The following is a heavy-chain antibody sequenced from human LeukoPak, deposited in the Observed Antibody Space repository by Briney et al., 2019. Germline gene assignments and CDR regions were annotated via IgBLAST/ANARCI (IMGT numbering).Heavy chain of an antibody. CDR3: ARDGGYCSTTSCYAFY. CDR2: INPSGGTT. J-gene: IGHJ4*02. V-gene: IGHV1-46*01. D-gene: IGHD2-2*01. Sequence: ASVKVSCKASGYTFTTYYIHWVRQAPGQGLEWMGIINPSGGTTNYAQKFQGRVTMTRDTSTSTVSMELSSLKSEDTAVYYCARDGGYCSTTSCYAFYWGQGTLVTVSS. CDR1: GYTFTTYY.